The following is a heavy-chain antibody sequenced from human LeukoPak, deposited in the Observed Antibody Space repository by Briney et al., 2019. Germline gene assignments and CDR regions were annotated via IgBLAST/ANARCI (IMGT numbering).Heavy chain of an antibody. CDR3: ARVGRGYSYGPCYYFDY. J-gene: IGHJ4*02. D-gene: IGHD5-18*01. CDR2: IYTSGST. CDR1: GGSISSYY. Sequence: SETLSLTCTVSGGSISSYYWSWIRQPAGKGLEWIGRIYTSGSTNYNPSLKSRVTMSVDTSKNQFSLKLSSVTAADTAVYYCARVGRGYSYGPCYYFDYWGQGTLVTVSS. V-gene: IGHV4-4*07.